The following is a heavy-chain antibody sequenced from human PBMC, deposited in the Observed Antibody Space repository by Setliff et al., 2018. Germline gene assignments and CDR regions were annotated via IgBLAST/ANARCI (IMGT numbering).Heavy chain of an antibody. CDR1: QYTFTAYY. CDR2: INPNNGGT. CDR3: ARDPLGLEDITLFDY. Sequence: ASVKVSCKASQYTFTAYYLHWVRQAPGQGLEWMGWINPNNGGTKYAQKFQGRVTMTRDTSISTGYMELSRLRYDETAIYYCARDPLGLEDITLFDYWGQGTLVTVSS. D-gene: IGHD3-16*01. V-gene: IGHV1-2*02. J-gene: IGHJ4*02.